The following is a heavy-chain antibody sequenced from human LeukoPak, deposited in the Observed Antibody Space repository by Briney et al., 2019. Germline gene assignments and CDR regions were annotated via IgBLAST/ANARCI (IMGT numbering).Heavy chain of an antibody. CDR3: ARDLTYYYDSSGYYLYY. J-gene: IGHJ4*02. CDR2: INPNSGGT. D-gene: IGHD3-22*01. V-gene: IGHV1-2*02. Sequence: ASVKVSCKASGYTFTGYYMHWVRQAPGQGLEWMGWINPNSGGTNYAQKFQGRVTMTRDTSISTAYMELSRLRSDDTAVYYCARDLTYYYDSSGYYLYYWGQGILVTVSS. CDR1: GYTFTGYY.